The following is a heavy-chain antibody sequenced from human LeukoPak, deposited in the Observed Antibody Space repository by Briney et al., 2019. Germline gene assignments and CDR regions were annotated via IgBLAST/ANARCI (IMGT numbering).Heavy chain of an antibody. J-gene: IGHJ4*02. Sequence: GGSLRLSCAASGFTFSSYAMHWVRQAPGKGLEWVAVISYDGSNKYYADSVKGRFTISRDNSKNTLYLQMNSLRAEDTAVYYCARELDPPQLDDSSGYAHWGQGTLVTVSS. CDR2: ISYDGSNK. D-gene: IGHD3-22*01. CDR1: GFTFSSYA. V-gene: IGHV3-30-3*01. CDR3: ARELDPPQLDDSSGYAH.